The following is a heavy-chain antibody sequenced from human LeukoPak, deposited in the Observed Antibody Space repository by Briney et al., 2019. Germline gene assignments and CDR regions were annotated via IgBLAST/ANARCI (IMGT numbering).Heavy chain of an antibody. J-gene: IGHJ4*02. Sequence: GRSLRLSWAASGFTFSSYGMHWVRQAPGKGLEWVAVISYDGSNKYYADSVKGRFTISRDNSKNTLYLQMNSLRAEDTAVYYCAKDMAYSSSLAEDYWGQGTLVTVSS. CDR2: ISYDGSNK. D-gene: IGHD6-6*01. CDR3: AKDMAYSSSLAEDY. CDR1: GFTFSSYG. V-gene: IGHV3-30*18.